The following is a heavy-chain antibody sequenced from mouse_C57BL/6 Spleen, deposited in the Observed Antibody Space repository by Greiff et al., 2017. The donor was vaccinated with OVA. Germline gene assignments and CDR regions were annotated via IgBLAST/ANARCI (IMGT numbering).Heavy chain of an antibody. J-gene: IGHJ2*01. Sequence: QVQLQQPGAELVKPGASVKMSCKASGYTFTSYWITWVKQRPGQGLEWIGDIYPGSGSTNYNEKFKSKATLTVDTSSSTAYLQLSFLTSEGSAVYYCAERDYSTYFDYWGQGTTLTVSS. CDR1: GYTFTSYW. CDR2: IYPGSGST. V-gene: IGHV1-55*01. D-gene: IGHD2-5*01. CDR3: AERDYSTYFDY.